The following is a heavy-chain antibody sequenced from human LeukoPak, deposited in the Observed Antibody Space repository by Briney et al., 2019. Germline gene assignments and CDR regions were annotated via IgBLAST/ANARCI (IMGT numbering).Heavy chain of an antibody. D-gene: IGHD6-19*01. CDR2: IYYSGST. Sequence: SETLSLTRTVSGGSISSSSYYWDWLRQPPGKGLEWIVNIYYSGSTHYNPSLKSRVTISVDTSKNQFSLKLSSVTAADTAVYYCAVARSSGWSFDYWGQGTLVTVSS. CDR1: GGSISSSSYY. J-gene: IGHJ4*02. V-gene: IGHV4-39*07. CDR3: AVARSSGWSFDY.